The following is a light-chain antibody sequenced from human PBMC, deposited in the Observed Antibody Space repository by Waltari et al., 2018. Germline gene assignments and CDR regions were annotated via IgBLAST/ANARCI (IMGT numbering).Light chain of an antibody. CDR1: QSISSY. CDR2: AAS. CDR3: QQSYSTPET. J-gene: IGKJ2*01. Sequence: DIQMTQSPSSLSASVGDRVTITCRASQSISSYLNWYQHKPGKAPKLLIYAASSLHSGVPSRFSGSGSGTDFTLTISSLQPEDFATYYCQQSYSTPETFGQGTKLEIK. V-gene: IGKV1-39*01.